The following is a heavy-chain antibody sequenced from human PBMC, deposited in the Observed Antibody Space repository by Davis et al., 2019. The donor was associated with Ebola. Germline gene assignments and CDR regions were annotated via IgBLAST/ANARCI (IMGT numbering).Heavy chain of an antibody. J-gene: IGHJ4*02. CDR2: ISSSGSR. Sequence: GESLKISCAASGFTFSDYYMSWIRQAPGKGLEWVSYISSSGSRYYADSVKGRFTISRDNAKNSLSLKMNGLRAEDTAVYYCARLARGGNDGLDYWGQGILVTVSS. CDR3: ARLARGGNDGLDY. D-gene: IGHD4-23*01. CDR1: GFTFSDYY. V-gene: IGHV3-11*01.